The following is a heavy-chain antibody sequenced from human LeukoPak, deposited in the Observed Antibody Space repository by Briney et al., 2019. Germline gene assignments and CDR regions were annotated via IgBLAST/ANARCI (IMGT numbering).Heavy chain of an antibody. Sequence: GGSLGLSCAASEITFSTYWMSWVRQAPGKGLKWVANIKQDGSEKYYVDSVKGRFTISRDNAKNSLYLQMNSLRAEDTAVYYCASVAWIQLGACFDYWGQGTLVTVSS. CDR1: EITFSTYW. D-gene: IGHD5-18*01. V-gene: IGHV3-7*01. CDR3: ASVAWIQLGACFDY. J-gene: IGHJ4*02. CDR2: IKQDGSEK.